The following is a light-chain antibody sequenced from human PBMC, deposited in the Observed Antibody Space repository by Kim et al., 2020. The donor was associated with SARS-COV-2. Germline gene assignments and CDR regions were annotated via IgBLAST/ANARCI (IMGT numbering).Light chain of an antibody. J-gene: IGKJ1*01. V-gene: IGKV3-15*01. Sequence: EIVMTQSPATLSMSPGERATLSCRASQSIRADLAWYQQKSGQAPRLLIYDASTRATGVPARFTGSGSGTDFTLTINGLQSEDFAMYYCQQYNYWPPWTFGQGTKVEIK. CDR3: QQYNYWPPWT. CDR1: QSIRAD. CDR2: DAS.